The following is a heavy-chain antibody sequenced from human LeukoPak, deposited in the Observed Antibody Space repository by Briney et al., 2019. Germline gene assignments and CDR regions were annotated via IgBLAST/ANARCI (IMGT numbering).Heavy chain of an antibody. CDR2: IYHSGST. CDR1: GVSISSGGYS. V-gene: IGHV4-30-2*01. CDR3: ASFSSGWYFDY. J-gene: IGHJ4*02. Sequence: ASQTLSLTCAVSGVSISSGGYSWSWIRQPPGKGLGWIGYIYHSGSTYYNPSLKSRVTISVDRSKNQFSLKLSSVTAADTAVYYCASFSSGWYFDYWGQGTLVTVSS. D-gene: IGHD6-19*01.